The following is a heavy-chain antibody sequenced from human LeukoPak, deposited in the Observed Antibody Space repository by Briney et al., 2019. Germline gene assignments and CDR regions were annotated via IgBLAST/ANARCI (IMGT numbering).Heavy chain of an antibody. D-gene: IGHD2-15*01. Sequence: SVTVSCKASGGTFSSYAISWVRQAPGQGLEWMGGIIPIFGTANYPQKFQGRVTITADESTSTAYMELSSLRSEDTAVYYCASRGLGYCSGGSCYSTGTGHYYYYGMDVWGQGTTVTVSS. CDR3: ASRGLGYCSGGSCYSTGTGHYYYYGMDV. V-gene: IGHV1-69*13. CDR2: IIPIFGTA. CDR1: GGTFSSYA. J-gene: IGHJ6*02.